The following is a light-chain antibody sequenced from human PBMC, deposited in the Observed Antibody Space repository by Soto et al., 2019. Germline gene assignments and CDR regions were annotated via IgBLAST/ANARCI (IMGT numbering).Light chain of an antibody. J-gene: IGKJ5*01. V-gene: IGKV1-5*01. CDR3: QQYNSYLIT. Sequence: DIQMTQSPSTLSASVGDTVTITCRACQSISRWLAWYQQKPGKVPKVLIYDASRLESGVPLRFSGSGSGTEFTLTISSLQPDDFATYYCQQYNSYLITFGQGTRLEIK. CDR2: DAS. CDR1: QSISRW.